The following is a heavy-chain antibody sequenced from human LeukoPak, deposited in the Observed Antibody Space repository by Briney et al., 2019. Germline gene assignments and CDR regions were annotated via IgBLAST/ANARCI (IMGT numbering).Heavy chain of an antibody. Sequence: ASVKVSCKAPGYTLTSYDINSVRHATGEGLECMGWMEPNSGNTGYAKKFQGRVTMARNTSISTAYMELSKLRSEDTAVYYGSRGSGKVTTGWFDHWGQGTLVTVSS. V-gene: IGHV1-8*01. J-gene: IGHJ5*02. D-gene: IGHD4-11*01. CDR1: GYTLTSYD. CDR3: SRGSGKVTTGWFDH. CDR2: MEPNSGNT.